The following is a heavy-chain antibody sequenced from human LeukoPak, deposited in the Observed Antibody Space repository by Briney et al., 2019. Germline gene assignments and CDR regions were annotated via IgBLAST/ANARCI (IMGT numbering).Heavy chain of an antibody. CDR2: VYASGTT. D-gene: IGHD1-14*01. J-gene: IGHJ4*02. CDR1: GGSISPYY. Sequence: SETLSLTCTVSGGSISPYYWSWIRQPAGKGLEWLGRVYASGTTTYNPSLKSRVNMSVDTSKNQFSLHLSSVTAADTAVYYCARDGFRTVYYFDYWGQGTLVTVSS. V-gene: IGHV4-4*07. CDR3: ARDGFRTVYYFDY.